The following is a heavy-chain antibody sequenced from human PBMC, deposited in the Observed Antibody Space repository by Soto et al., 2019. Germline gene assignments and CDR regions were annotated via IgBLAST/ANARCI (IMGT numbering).Heavy chain of an antibody. Sequence: ESGGGLVKPGGSLRLSCAASGFTFSTYSMNWVRQAPGKGLEWVSSISDSSSYIYYADSVKGRFTISRDNAKNSLYLQMNSLSAEDTAVYYCARYDSSGYYWPYYYYGMDVWGQGTTVTVSS. V-gene: IGHV3-21*01. D-gene: IGHD3-22*01. CDR1: GFTFSTYS. CDR3: ARYDSSGYYWPYYYYGMDV. CDR2: ISDSSSYI. J-gene: IGHJ6*02.